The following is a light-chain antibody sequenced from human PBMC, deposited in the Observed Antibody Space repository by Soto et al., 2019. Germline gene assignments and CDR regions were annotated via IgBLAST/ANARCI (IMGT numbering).Light chain of an antibody. Sequence: QSVLTQPPSVSGAPGQRVTISCTGSSSNIGTGYDVHWYQQLPGTAPKPLIYGHNNRPSGVPDRFSGSKSGTSASLAISGLQADDEADYYCQSYDNSLSGVVFGGGTKLTVL. CDR2: GHN. J-gene: IGLJ2*01. CDR3: QSYDNSLSGVV. V-gene: IGLV1-40*01. CDR1: SSNIGTGYD.